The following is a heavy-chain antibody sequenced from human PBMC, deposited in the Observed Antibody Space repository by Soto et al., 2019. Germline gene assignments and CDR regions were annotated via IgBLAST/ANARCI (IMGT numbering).Heavy chain of an antibody. V-gene: IGHV4-34*01. J-gene: IGHJ4*02. D-gene: IGHD2-2*01. CDR1: GGSFSGYY. CDR3: ARGNSTSLVDY. CDR2: INHSGST. Sequence: QVQLQQWGAGLLKPSETLSLTCAVYGGSFSGYYWPWIRQPPGTGLEWIGEINHSGSTNYNPSLKSRVTSFVDTSANRLCLKLTSVSAADTAVYYCARGNSTSLVDYWGQGTLVTVSS.